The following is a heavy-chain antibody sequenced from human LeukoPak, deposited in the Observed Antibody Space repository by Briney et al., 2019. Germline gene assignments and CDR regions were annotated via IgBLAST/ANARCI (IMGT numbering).Heavy chain of an antibody. CDR1: GFTFSSYG. J-gene: IGHJ6*03. D-gene: IGHD2-2*01. CDR2: ISYDGSNK. CDR3: ARDGLVVPAAYPSTDTYYMDV. V-gene: IGHV3-30*06. Sequence: GGSLRLSCAASGFTFSSYGMHWVRQAPGKGLEWVAVISYDGSNKYYADSVKGRFTISRDNSKNTLYLQMNSLRAEDTAVYYCARDGLVVPAAYPSTDTYYMDVWGKGTTVTVSS.